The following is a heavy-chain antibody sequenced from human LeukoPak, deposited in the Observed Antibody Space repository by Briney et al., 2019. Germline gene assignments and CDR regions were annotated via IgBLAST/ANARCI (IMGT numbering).Heavy chain of an antibody. J-gene: IGHJ4*02. CDR1: GFIFDDYA. CDR3: AKDGKNYFDY. CDR2: ITWNGGST. Sequence: PGGSLRLSCAASGFIFDDYAMHWARQAPGKVLEWVSLITWNGGSTYYADSVKGRFTISRDNSKNSLYLQMNSLRAEDTALYYCAKDGKNYFDYWGQGTLVTVSS. V-gene: IGHV3-43D*03.